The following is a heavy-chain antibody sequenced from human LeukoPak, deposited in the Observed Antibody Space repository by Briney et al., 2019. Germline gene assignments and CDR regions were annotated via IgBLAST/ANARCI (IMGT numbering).Heavy chain of an antibody. J-gene: IGHJ4*02. CDR2: IKQDGSEK. V-gene: IGHV3-7*01. CDR1: GFTFSSYW. Sequence: PGGSLRLSCAASGFTFSSYWMSWVRQAPGKGLEWVANIKQDGSEKYYVDSVKGRFTISRDNAKNSLYLQMNSLRAEDTAVYYCARVVASTTYYFDYWGQGTLVTVSS. D-gene: IGHD2/OR15-2a*01. CDR3: ARVVASTTYYFDY.